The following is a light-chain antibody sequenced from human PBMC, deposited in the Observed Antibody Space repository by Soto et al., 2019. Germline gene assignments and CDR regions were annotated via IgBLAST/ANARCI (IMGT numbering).Light chain of an antibody. CDR2: DAS. CDR1: QSVSSY. V-gene: IGKV3-11*01. CDR3: QQRSDWPPLWT. Sequence: EIVLTQSPATVSFSPGERASLSCGASQSVSSYLAWYQQKPGQAPRLLIYDASNRATGIPARFSGSGSGTDFTLTISSLEPEDFAVYYCQQRSDWPPLWTFGQGTKVDIK. J-gene: IGKJ1*01.